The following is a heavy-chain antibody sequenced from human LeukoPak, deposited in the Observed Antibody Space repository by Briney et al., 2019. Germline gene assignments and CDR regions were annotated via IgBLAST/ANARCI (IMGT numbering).Heavy chain of an antibody. CDR3: ASLAVRGAYYYYYYMDV. CDR1: GFTFSSYG. D-gene: IGHD3-10*01. CDR2: INSDGSST. J-gene: IGHJ6*03. Sequence: GGSLRLSCAASGFTFSSYGMHWVRQAPGKGLVWVSRINSDGSSTSYADSVKGRFTISRDNSKNTLYLQMNSLRAEDTAVYYCASLAVRGAYYYYYYMDVWGKGTTVTISS. V-gene: IGHV3-74*01.